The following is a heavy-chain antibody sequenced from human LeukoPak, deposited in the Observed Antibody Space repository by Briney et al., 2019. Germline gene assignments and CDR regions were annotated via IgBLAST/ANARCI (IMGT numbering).Heavy chain of an antibody. J-gene: IGHJ4*02. CDR1: GYSFTSNY. V-gene: IGHV1-46*01. Sequence: ASVKVSCKVSGYSFTSNYIHWVRQAPGQGLEWMGMIYSRDGSTSYAQRFQDRVTVTRDTSTSTVHMELSGLRSEDAAVYYCARDQEGFDYWGQGTLVTVSS. CDR3: ARDQEGFDY. CDR2: IYSRDGST.